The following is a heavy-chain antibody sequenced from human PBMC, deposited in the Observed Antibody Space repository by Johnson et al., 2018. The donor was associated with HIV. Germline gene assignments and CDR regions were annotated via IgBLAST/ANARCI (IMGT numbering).Heavy chain of an antibody. V-gene: IGHV3-30*02. Sequence: QVQLVESGGGVVQPGGSLRLSCAASGFTFSSYGMHWVRQAPGKGLEWVAFIRYDGSNKYYADSVKGRFTISRDNSKNTLYLQMNSLRAEDTAVYYCAKDISQWLIRAFDIWGQGTMVTVSS. CDR1: GFTFSSYG. D-gene: IGHD5-12*01. J-gene: IGHJ3*02. CDR3: AKDISQWLIRAFDI. CDR2: IRYDGSNK.